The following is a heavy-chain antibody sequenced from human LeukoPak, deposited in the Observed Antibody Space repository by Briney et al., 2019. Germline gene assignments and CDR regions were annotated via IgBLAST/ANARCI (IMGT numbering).Heavy chain of an antibody. J-gene: IGHJ6*03. Sequence: PGGSLRLSCAASGFTFSSYSMNWVRQAPGKGLEWVSSISSSSSYIYYADSVKGRFTISRDNAKNSLYLQMNSLRAEDTAVYYCARETGTTGPPLYYYYYMDVWGKGTTVTVSS. V-gene: IGHV3-21*01. CDR1: GFTFSSYS. CDR3: ARETGTTGPPLYYYYYMDV. CDR2: ISSSSSYI. D-gene: IGHD1-7*01.